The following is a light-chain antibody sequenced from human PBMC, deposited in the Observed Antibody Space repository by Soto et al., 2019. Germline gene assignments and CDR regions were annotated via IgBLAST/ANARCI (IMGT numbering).Light chain of an antibody. J-gene: IGLJ1*01. CDR2: DVT. CDR1: SSDVGGYNY. V-gene: IGLV2-11*01. CDR3: CSYAGSYTYI. Sequence: QSVLTQPRSVSGSPGQSVTISCTGTSSDVGGYNYVSWYQQHPGKAPKLMIYDVTERPSGVPDRFSGSKSGNTASLTISGLQADDEADYYCCSYAGSYTYIFATGTKLTVL.